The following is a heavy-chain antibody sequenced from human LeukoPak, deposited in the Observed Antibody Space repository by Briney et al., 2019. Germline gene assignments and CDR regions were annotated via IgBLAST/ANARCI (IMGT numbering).Heavy chain of an antibody. J-gene: IGHJ4*02. CDR2: IRYDGSNK. V-gene: IGHV3-30*02. CDR1: GFTFSSYG. CDR3: ARYLYGDYYFDY. Sequence: GGSLRLSCAASGFTFSSYGMHWVRQAPGKGLEWVAFIRYDGSNKYYADSVKGRFTISRDNSKNTLYLQMNSLRAEDTAVYYCARYLYGDYYFDYWGQGTLVTVSS. D-gene: IGHD4-17*01.